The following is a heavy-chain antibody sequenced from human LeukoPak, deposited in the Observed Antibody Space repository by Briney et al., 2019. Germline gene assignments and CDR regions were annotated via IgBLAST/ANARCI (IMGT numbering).Heavy chain of an antibody. CDR2: IYSGGST. V-gene: IGHV3-66*01. Sequence: PGGSLRLSCAASGFTVSSNYMSWVRQAPWKGLEWVSVIYSGGSTYYADSVKGRFTISRDNSKNTLYLQMNSLRAEDTAVYYCARVDSSDAFDIWGQGTMVTVSS. CDR3: ARVDSSDAFDI. D-gene: IGHD3-22*01. J-gene: IGHJ3*02. CDR1: GFTVSSNY.